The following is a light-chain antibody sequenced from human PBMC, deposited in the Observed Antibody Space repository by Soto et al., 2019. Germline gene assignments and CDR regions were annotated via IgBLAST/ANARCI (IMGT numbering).Light chain of an antibody. CDR1: ETIKKNY. J-gene: IGKJ5*01. CDR2: AAS. CDR3: QQHSNGPPIT. Sequence: EIVLTLSPGSLSLSPGEGSTLSCRSSETIKKNYLAWYQQQPGQAPRLLIYAASRRATGIPDRFSGGGSGTDFTLTISRLEPEDFAVYYCQQHSNGPPITFGQGTRLEIK. V-gene: IGKV3D-20*02.